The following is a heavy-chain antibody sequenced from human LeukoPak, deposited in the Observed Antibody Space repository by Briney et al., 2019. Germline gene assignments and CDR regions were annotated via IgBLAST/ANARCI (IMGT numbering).Heavy chain of an antibody. CDR3: ARRFLVPPGFDP. Sequence: ASVKVSCKASGYIFTGYYMHWVRQAPGQGLEWMGWINPDNGDTSYAQMLQARVTMTRDTSISTAYMDLSRLTSDDTAVYYCARRFLVPPGFDPWGQGTLVTVSS. CDR2: INPDNGDT. CDR1: GYIFTGYY. D-gene: IGHD1-1*01. V-gene: IGHV1-2*02. J-gene: IGHJ5*02.